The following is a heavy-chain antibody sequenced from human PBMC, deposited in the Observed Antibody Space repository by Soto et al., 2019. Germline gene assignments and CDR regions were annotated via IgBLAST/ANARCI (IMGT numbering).Heavy chain of an antibody. CDR3: ASTPGVHLYPIYMDV. J-gene: IGHJ6*03. CDR2: IIPINGMA. CDR1: GGTFSSYT. Sequence: QVQLVQSGAEVKKPGSSVKVSCTASGGTFSSYTINWVRQAPGQGLEWMGRIIPINGMANYAQKFQGRVTITADKSTSTAYMELSSLRSEDTALYYCASTPGVHLYPIYMDVWGIGTTVTVSS. D-gene: IGHD2-8*01. V-gene: IGHV1-69*02.